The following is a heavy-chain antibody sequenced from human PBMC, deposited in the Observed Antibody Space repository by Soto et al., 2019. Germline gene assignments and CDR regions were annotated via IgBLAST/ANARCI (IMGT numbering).Heavy chain of an antibody. Sequence: GGSLRLSCAASGFTFSSYGMHWVRQAPGKGLEWVAVISYDGSNKYYADSVKGRFTISRDNSKSTLYLQMNSLRAEDTAVYYCAKGHYYDSSGYYDHDAFDIWGQGTMVTVSS. D-gene: IGHD3-22*01. J-gene: IGHJ3*02. CDR2: ISYDGSNK. CDR1: GFTFSSYG. CDR3: AKGHYYDSSGYYDHDAFDI. V-gene: IGHV3-30*18.